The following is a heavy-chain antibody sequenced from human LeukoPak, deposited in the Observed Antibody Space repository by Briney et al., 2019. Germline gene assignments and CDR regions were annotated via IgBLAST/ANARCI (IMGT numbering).Heavy chain of an antibody. J-gene: IGHJ4*02. D-gene: IGHD3-10*01. CDR1: GFTFSSYG. CDR2: ISGSGGST. V-gene: IGHV3-23*01. Sequence: GGSLRLSCAASGFTFSSYGMRWVHQAPGKGLEWVSAISGSGGSTYYADSVKGRFTISRDNSKNTLYLQMHSLRAEDTAVYYCAKVVTMVRGVIIDYFDYWGQGTLVTVSS. CDR3: AKVVTMVRGVIIDYFDY.